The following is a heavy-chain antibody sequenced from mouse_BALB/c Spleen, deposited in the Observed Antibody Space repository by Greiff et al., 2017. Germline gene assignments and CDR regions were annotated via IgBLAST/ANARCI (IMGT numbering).Heavy chain of an antibody. Sequence: EVKLQESGGGLVQPGGSLKLSCAASGFTFSSYTMSWVRQTPEKRLEWVAYISNGGGSTYYPDTVKGRFTISRDNAKNTLYLQMSSLKSEDTAMYYCARHYGNYRAGYAMDYGGQGTSVTVSS. V-gene: IGHV5-12-2*01. CDR3: ARHYGNYRAGYAMDY. J-gene: IGHJ4*01. CDR2: ISNGGGST. D-gene: IGHD2-1*01. CDR1: GFTFSSYT.